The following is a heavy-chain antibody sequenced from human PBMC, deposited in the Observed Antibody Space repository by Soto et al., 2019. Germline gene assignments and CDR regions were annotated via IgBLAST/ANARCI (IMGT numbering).Heavy chain of an antibody. CDR3: ATDEAVGYYYDSSGYLKH. CDR1: GYTPTELS. V-gene: IGHV1-24*01. Sequence: ASVKVSCKVSGYTPTELSMHWVRQAPGKGLEWMGGFDPEDGETIYAQKFQGRVTMTEDTSTDTAYMELSSLRSEDTAVYYCATDEAVGYYYDSSGYLKHWGQGTLVTVSS. CDR2: FDPEDGET. D-gene: IGHD3-22*01. J-gene: IGHJ1*01.